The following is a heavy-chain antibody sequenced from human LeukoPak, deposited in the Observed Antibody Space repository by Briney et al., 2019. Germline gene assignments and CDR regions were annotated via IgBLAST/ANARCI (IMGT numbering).Heavy chain of an antibody. V-gene: IGHV1-69*13. J-gene: IGHJ4*02. CDR1: GFTFTSYD. D-gene: IGHD4-17*01. CDR2: IIPIFGTA. Sequence: SVKVSCKASGFTFTSYDINWVRQAPGQGLEWMGGIIPIFGTANYAQKFQGRVTITADESTSTAYMELSSLRSEDTAVYYCASSGHDYGDYPDSYWGQGTLVTVSS. CDR3: ASSGHDYGDYPDSY.